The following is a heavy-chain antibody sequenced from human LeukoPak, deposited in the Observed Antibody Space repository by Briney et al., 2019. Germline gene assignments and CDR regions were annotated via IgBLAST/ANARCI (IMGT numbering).Heavy chain of an antibody. CDR2: IKQDGSEK. Sequence: AGGSLRLSCAASGFTFSSYWMSWVRQAPGKGLEWVASIKQDGSEKYCVDSVKGRFPISRDNANNSLYLQMNSLRADDTAVYYCARDIGLRKAAPPGWFDPWGQGALVTVSS. CDR1: GFTFSSYW. J-gene: IGHJ5*02. CDR3: ARDIGLRKAAPPGWFDP. D-gene: IGHD6-6*01. V-gene: IGHV3-7*01.